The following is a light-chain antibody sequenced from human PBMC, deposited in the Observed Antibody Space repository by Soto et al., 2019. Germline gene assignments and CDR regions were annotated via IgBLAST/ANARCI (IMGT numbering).Light chain of an antibody. CDR3: QQYDTSPRT. J-gene: IGKJ1*01. CDR1: QSVSSY. Sequence: EIVLTQSPATLSLSPGERATLSCRASQSVSSYLAWYQQKPGQAPRLLIYGESTRATGIPDRLSGSGSGTDLNLTISRLEPEDFAVYYCQQYDTSPRTCGQGTKVDIK. CDR2: GES. V-gene: IGKV3-20*01.